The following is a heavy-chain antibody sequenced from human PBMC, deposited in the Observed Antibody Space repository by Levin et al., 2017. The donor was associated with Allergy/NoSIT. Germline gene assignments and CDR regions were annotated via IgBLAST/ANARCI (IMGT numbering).Heavy chain of an antibody. CDR1: GGSIRISSYY. CDR2: IFHSGTT. CDR3: ARHRYYYDSSGVDDAFDI. D-gene: IGHD3-22*01. J-gene: IGHJ3*02. V-gene: IGHV4-39*01. Sequence: SQTLSLPCTVSGGSIRISSYYWGWIRQPPGKGLEWIGSIFHSGTTYYNPSLKSRVTISVDTSKNQFSLKLSSVTAADTAVYYCARHRYYYDSSGVDDAFDIWGQGTMVTVSS.